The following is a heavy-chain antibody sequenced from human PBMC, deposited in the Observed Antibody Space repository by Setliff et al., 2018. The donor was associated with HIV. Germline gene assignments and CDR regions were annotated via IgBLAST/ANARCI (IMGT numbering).Heavy chain of an antibody. CDR3: ATNPEMATINYYYYYMDV. CDR2: TIPIFGTA. J-gene: IGHJ6*03. Sequence: GPSVKVSCKASGGTFSSYAISWVRQAPGQGLEWMGGTIPIFGTANYAQQFQGRVTITADESTSTVYMELSSLRSEDTAVYYCATNPEMATINYYYYYMDVWGKGTTVTVSS. D-gene: IGHD5-12*01. V-gene: IGHV1-69*13. CDR1: GGTFSSYA.